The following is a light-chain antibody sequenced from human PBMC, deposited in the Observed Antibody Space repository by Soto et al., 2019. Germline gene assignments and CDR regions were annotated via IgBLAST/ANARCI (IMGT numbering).Light chain of an antibody. CDR2: NVS. CDR3: SSYTSSSTLVV. Sequence: QSALTQPVSVSGSPGQSITISCTGTSSDVGGYNYVSWYQQHPGKAPKLMIYNVSHRPSGVSSRFSGSKSGNTASLTISGLQAEDEADYYCSSYTSSSTLVVFGGGTKLTVL. V-gene: IGLV2-14*03. CDR1: SSDVGGYNY. J-gene: IGLJ2*01.